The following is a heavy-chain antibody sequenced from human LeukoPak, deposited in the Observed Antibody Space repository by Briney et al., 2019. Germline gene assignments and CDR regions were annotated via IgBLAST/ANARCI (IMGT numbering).Heavy chain of an antibody. V-gene: IGHV1-8*03. D-gene: IGHD3-3*01. J-gene: IGHJ5*02. Sequence: ASVKVACKASGYTFTVYYINWVRQAPGQGLEWMGWMSPDSGDPGYAHKFQGRVPITRNTSITTAYMEPRSLTFEDTAVYYCARVRLRNGYNWFDPWGQGTLVTVSS. CDR2: MSPDSGDP. CDR3: ARVRLRNGYNWFDP. CDR1: GYTFTVYY.